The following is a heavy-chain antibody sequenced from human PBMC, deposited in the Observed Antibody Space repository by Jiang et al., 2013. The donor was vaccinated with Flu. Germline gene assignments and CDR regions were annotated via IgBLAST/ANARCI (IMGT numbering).Heavy chain of an antibody. V-gene: IGHV5-51*01. CDR3: ARLDYYDSSGYFNWFDP. D-gene: IGHD3-22*01. CDR1: FTSYW. J-gene: IGHJ5*02. Sequence: FTSYWIGWVRQMPGKGLEWMGIIYPGDSDTRYSPSFQGQVTISADKSISTAYLQWSSLKASDTAMYYCARLDYYDSSGYFNWFDPWGQGTLVTVSS. CDR2: IYPGDSDT.